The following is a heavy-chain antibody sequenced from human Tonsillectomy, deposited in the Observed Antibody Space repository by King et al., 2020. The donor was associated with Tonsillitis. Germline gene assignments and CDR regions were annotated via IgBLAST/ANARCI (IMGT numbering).Heavy chain of an antibody. J-gene: IGHJ6*02. D-gene: IGHD3-16*01. CDR1: GGTFNSYT. V-gene: IGHV1-69*01. CDR3: ARDPAAVGEGAYYYYGMDV. Sequence: QLVQSGAEVKKPGSSVKVSCKASGGTFNSYTISWVRQAPGQGLEWMGGITPLFGTVNYAQKFQGRVTITADESTSIAYMELSSLRSEDTAVYYCARDPAAVGEGAYYYYGMDVWGQGTTVTVSS. CDR2: ITPLFGTV.